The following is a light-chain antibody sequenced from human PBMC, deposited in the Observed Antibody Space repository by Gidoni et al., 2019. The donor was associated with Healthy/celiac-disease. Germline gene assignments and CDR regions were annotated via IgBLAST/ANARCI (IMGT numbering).Light chain of an antibody. CDR1: QSISSY. CDR2: AAS. CDR3: QQSYSTRPSS. V-gene: IGKV1-39*01. Sequence: DIQMPQSPSSLSASVGDRVTITCRASQSISSYLNWYQQKPGKAPKLLIYAASSLQIGVPSRFSGSGSVTAFTLTISSLQPEDFVTYYCQQSYSTRPSSFGQWTKLEIK. J-gene: IGKJ2*03.